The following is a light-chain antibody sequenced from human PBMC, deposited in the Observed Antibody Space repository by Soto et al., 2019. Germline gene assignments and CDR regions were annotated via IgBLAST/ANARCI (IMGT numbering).Light chain of an antibody. CDR2: EGS. Sequence: QSALTQPASVSGSPGQSITISCTGTSNDVGSYDLVSWYQQHPGKAPKLMIYEGSKRPSGVSNRFSGSKSGNTASLTFSGLQAEDEADYYCCSYAGTAYVFGTGTKVTVL. V-gene: IGLV2-23*01. CDR1: SNDVGSYDL. CDR3: CSYAGTAYV. J-gene: IGLJ1*01.